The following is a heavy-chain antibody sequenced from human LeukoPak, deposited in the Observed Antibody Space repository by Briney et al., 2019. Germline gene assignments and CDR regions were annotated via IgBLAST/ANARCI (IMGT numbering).Heavy chain of an antibody. CDR2: IYPGDSDT. V-gene: IGHV5-51*01. CDR3: ARFGVDTVMELDY. CDR1: GYSFTSYW. D-gene: IGHD5-18*01. Sequence: GESLKISCKGSGYSFTSYWIGWVRQMPGKGLEWMGIIYPGDSDTRYSPSFQGRVTISADKSVTTAYLQWSSLKASDTAMYYCARFGVDTVMELDYWGQGTLVTVSS. J-gene: IGHJ4*02.